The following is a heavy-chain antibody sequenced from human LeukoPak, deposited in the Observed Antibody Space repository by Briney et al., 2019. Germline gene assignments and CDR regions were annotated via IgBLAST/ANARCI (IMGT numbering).Heavy chain of an antibody. CDR2: ISYDGSNK. V-gene: IGHV3-30*04. D-gene: IGHD2-15*01. J-gene: IGHJ4*02. CDR3: ARASGYCSGGSCYSIVGGYYFDY. CDR1: GFTFSSYA. Sequence: PGGSLRLSCAASGFTFSSYAMHWVRQAPGKGLEWVAVISYDGSNKYYADPVKGRFTISRDNSKNTLYLQMNSLRAEDTAVYYCARASGYCSGGSCYSIVGGYYFDYWGQGTLVTVSS.